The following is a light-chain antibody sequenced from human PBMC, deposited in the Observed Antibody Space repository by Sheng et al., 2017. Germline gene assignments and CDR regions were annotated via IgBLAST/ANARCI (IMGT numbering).Light chain of an antibody. CDR3: GTWDSGLSAGV. Sequence: QSVLTQPPSVSAAPGQKVTISFSGSSSNIGNNYVSWYQHLSGRAPKLLIYDDYERPSGISDRFSGSKSGTSATLGISGLQTGDEADYYCGTWDSGLSAGVFGGGTKLTVL. CDR1: SSNIGNNY. V-gene: IGLV1-51*01. J-gene: IGLJ3*02. CDR2: DDY.